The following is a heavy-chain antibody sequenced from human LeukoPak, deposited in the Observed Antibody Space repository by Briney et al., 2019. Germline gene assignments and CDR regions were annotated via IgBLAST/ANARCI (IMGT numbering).Heavy chain of an antibody. CDR3: ARDQAGLFGGGKYYYYGMDV. V-gene: IGHV3-48*02. J-gene: IGHJ6*02. D-gene: IGHD3-10*02. CDR1: GFTFSSYS. Sequence: PGGSLRLSCAASGFTFSSYSMNWVRQAPGKGLEWVSYISSSSSTIYYADSVKGRFTNSRDNAKNSLYLQMKSLRDEDTAVYYCARDQAGLFGGGKYYYYGMDVWGQGTTVTVSS. CDR2: ISSSSSTI.